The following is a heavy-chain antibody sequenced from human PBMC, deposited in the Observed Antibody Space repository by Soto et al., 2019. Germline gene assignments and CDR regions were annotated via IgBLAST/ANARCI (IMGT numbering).Heavy chain of an antibody. J-gene: IGHJ5*02. V-gene: IGHV1-69*13. CDR3: ARVLPGIVGATGNWFDP. D-gene: IGHD1-26*01. Sequence: ASVKVSCKASGGTFSSYAISWVRQAPGQGLEWMGGIIPIFGTANYAQKFQGRVTITADESTSTAYMELSSLRSEDTAVYYCARVLPGIVGATGNWFDPWGQGTLVTVSS. CDR2: IIPIFGTA. CDR1: GGTFSSYA.